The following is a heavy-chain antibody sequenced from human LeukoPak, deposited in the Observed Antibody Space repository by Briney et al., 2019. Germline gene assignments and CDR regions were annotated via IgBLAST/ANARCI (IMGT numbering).Heavy chain of an antibody. V-gene: IGHV3-9*01. J-gene: IGHJ4*02. CDR3: AKDLYRFGESLYHYFDY. CDR1: GFTFSSYG. CDR2: ISWNSGSI. D-gene: IGHD3-10*01. Sequence: GGSLRLACAASGFTFSSYGMHWVRQAPGKGLEWVSGISWNSGSIGYADSVKGRFTISRDNAKNSLYLQMSSLRAEDTALYYCAKDLYRFGESLYHYFDYWGQGTLVTVSS.